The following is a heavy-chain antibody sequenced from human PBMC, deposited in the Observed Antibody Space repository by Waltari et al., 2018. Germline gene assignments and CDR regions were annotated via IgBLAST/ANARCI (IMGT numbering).Heavy chain of an antibody. V-gene: IGHV1-69*08. Sequence: QVQLVQSGAEVQKPGSSVKVSCKASGGTFRSYAISWVRQAPGHGLEWMGRIIPIFGTANYAQKFQGRVTITADKSTSTAYMELSSLRSEDTAVYYCARGGYCSGGSCYDNDAFDIWGQGTMVTVSS. CDR2: IIPIFGTA. D-gene: IGHD2-15*01. CDR3: ARGGYCSGGSCYDNDAFDI. CDR1: GGTFRSYA. J-gene: IGHJ3*02.